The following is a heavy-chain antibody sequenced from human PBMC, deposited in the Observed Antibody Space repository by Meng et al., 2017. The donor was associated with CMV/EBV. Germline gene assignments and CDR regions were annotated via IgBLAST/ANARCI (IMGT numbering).Heavy chain of an antibody. V-gene: IGHV1-18*01. Sequence: YTFTSYGIGWVRQAPGQGLEWMGWVSAYNGNTNYAQKLQGRVTMTTDTSTSTAYMELRSLRSDDTAVYYCAREVPAGGYYYYGMDVWGQGTTVTVSS. J-gene: IGHJ6*02. CDR3: AREVPAGGYYYYGMDV. CDR1: YTFTSYG. CDR2: VSAYNGNT. D-gene: IGHD2-2*01.